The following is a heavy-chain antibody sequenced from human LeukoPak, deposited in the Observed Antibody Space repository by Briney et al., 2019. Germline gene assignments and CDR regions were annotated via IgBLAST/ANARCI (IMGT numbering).Heavy chain of an antibody. J-gene: IGHJ4*02. D-gene: IGHD4-11*01. CDR3: ARDYSNYGFDY. Sequence: GGSLRLSCAASGFTVSSNYMSWVRQAPGKGLEWVSVIYSGGSTYYADSVKGRFTISRGNSKNTLYLQMNSLRAEDTAVYYCARDYSNYGFDYWGQGTLVTVSS. V-gene: IGHV3-66*01. CDR2: IYSGGST. CDR1: GFTVSSNY.